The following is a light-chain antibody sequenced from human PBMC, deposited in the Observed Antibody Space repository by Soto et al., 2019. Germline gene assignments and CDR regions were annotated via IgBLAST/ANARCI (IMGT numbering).Light chain of an antibody. J-gene: IGKJ1*01. Sequence: EIVLTRSPGTLSLSPGERATLSCRASQSVNSNYFAWYQQKPGQSPRVLMYGASSSATGIPDRFSGSGSGTDFPLTISILEPEDFAVYYCQHYDNSPRTFGQGTKVEIK. CDR3: QHYDNSPRT. V-gene: IGKV3-20*01. CDR1: QSVNSNY. CDR2: GAS.